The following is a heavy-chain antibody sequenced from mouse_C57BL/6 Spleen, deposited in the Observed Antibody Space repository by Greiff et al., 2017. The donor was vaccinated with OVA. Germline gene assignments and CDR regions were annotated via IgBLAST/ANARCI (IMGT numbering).Heavy chain of an antibody. CDR3: ARGDMGLQPRDWFAY. CDR1: GYAFSSSW. CDR2: IYPGDGDT. D-gene: IGHD2-4*01. Sequence: VQLQESGPELVKPGASVKISCKASGYAFSSSWMNWVKQRPGKGLEWIGRIYPGDGDTNYNGKFKGKATLTADKSSSTAYMQLSSLTSEDSAVYFCARGDMGLQPRDWFAYWGQGTLVTVSA. V-gene: IGHV1-82*01. J-gene: IGHJ3*01.